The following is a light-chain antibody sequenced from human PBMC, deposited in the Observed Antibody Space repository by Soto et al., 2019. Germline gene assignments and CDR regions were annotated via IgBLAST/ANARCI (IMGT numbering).Light chain of an antibody. J-gene: IGKJ4*01. Sequence: DIQLTQSPSFLSASVGDRVTITCRASQGISSYLSWYQQKPGKAPKILIYAASTLQTGVPSRFSGSGSGTDFTLTINSLQSEDFAVYYCQHYATWPLTFGGGTKVDNK. CDR1: QGISSY. CDR2: AAS. V-gene: IGKV1-9*01. CDR3: QHYATWPLT.